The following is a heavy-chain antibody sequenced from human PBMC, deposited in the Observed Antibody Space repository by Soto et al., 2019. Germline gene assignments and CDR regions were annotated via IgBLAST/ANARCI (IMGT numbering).Heavy chain of an antibody. CDR2: IYHSGST. D-gene: IGHD3-3*01. Sequence: SETLSLTCAVSGGSISSGGYSWSWIRQPPGKGLEWIGYIYHSGSTYYNPSLKSRVTISVDRSKNQFSLKLSSVTAADTAVYYRERECPDGSGYPNCFDTWGQGTLVTVSS. V-gene: IGHV4-30-2*01. CDR1: GGSISSGGYS. CDR3: ERECPDGSGYPNCFDT. J-gene: IGHJ5*02.